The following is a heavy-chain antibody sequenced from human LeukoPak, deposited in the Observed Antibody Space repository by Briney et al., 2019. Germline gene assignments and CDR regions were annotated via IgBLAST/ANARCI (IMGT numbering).Heavy chain of an antibody. CDR2: ISSSSSYI. CDR1: GFTFSSYS. V-gene: IGHV3-21*01. J-gene: IGHJ4*02. D-gene: IGHD3-22*01. Sequence: GGSLRLSCAASGFTFSSYSMNWVRQAPGKGLEGVSSISSSSSYIYYADSVKGRFTISRDNAKNSLYLQMNSLRAEDTAVYYCARGGRYYYDSSGYYWGQGTLVTVSS. CDR3: ARGGRYYYDSSGYY.